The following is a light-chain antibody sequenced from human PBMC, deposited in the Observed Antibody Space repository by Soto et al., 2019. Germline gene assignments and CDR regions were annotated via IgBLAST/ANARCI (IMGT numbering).Light chain of an antibody. CDR3: RSYAGSNNYV. J-gene: IGLJ1*01. CDR1: SSDIGGYNY. V-gene: IGLV2-8*01. CDR2: EVS. Sequence: QSALTQPPSASGSPGQSVTISCTGTSSDIGGYNYVSWYQQHPGKAPKLMIYEVSKRASGVPDRFSGSKSGNTASLTVSGLQAEDEDDYYCRSYAGSNNYVFGSGTKLTVL.